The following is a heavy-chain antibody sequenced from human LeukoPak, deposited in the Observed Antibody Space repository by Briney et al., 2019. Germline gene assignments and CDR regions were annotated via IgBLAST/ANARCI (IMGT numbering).Heavy chain of an antibody. CDR2: ISDSGRTT. V-gene: IGHV3-48*03. CDR1: GLTFSNFK. J-gene: IGHJ4*02. CDR3: ASISLPFFDY. Sequence: GGSLRLSCAVSGLTFSNFKMNWVRHAPGTGLEWVSYISDSGRTTFYADSVKGRLTISRDNAKNSLYLQMSSLRAEATAVYYCASISLPFFDYWGQGTLVTVSS.